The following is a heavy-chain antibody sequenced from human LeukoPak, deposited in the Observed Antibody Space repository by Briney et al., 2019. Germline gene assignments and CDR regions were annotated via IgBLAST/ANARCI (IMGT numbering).Heavy chain of an antibody. CDR2: IYSGGST. D-gene: IGHD6-13*01. Sequence: GGSLRLSCAASGFTVSSNYMSWVRQAPGKGLEWVSVIYSGGSTYYADSVKGRFTISRDNSKNTLYLQMNSLRAEDTAVYYCARGVGYSSSWYFNYYFEYWGQGTLVTVSS. V-gene: IGHV3-66*01. J-gene: IGHJ4*02. CDR1: GFTVSSNY. CDR3: ARGVGYSSSWYFNYYFEY.